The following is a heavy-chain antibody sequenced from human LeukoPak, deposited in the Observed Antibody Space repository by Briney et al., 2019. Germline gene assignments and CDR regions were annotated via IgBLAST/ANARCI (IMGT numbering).Heavy chain of an antibody. D-gene: IGHD2-2*01. CDR2: INHSGST. V-gene: IGHV4-34*01. Sequence: SETLSLTCAVYGGSFSGYYWSWIRQPPEKGLEWIGEINHSGSTNYNPSLKSRVTISVDTSKNQFSLKLSSVTAADTAVYYCARFLGYCSSTSCSPSSYFDYWGQGTLVTVSS. CDR3: ARFLGYCSSTSCSPSSYFDY. J-gene: IGHJ4*02. CDR1: GGSFSGYY.